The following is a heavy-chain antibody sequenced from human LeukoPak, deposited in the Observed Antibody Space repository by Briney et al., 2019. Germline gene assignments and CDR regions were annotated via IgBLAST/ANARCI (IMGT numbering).Heavy chain of an antibody. CDR1: GFTFSDYY. J-gene: IGHJ4*02. D-gene: IGHD3-22*01. CDR3: AKDRSSGYYYGDFDY. CDR2: ISSSGSTI. V-gene: IGHV3-11*01. Sequence: GGSLRLSCAASGFTFSDYYMSWIRQAPGKGLEWVSYISSSGSTIYYADSVKGRFTISRDNAKNSLYLQMNSLRAEDTAVYYCAKDRSSGYYYGDFDYWGQGTLVTVSS.